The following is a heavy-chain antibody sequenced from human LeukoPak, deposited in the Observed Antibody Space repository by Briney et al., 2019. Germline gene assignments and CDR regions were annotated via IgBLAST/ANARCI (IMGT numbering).Heavy chain of an antibody. CDR2: IIPIFGTA. D-gene: IGHD3-3*01. CDR3: ARDRHLGIFGVAKKRFDP. J-gene: IGHJ5*02. V-gene: IGHV1-69*05. Sequence: SVKVSCKASGGTFSSYAISWVRQAPGQGLEWMGGIIPIFGTANYAQKFQGRVTITTDESTSTAYMELSSLRSDDTAVYYCARDRHLGIFGVAKKRFDPWGQGTLVTVSS. CDR1: GGTFSSYA.